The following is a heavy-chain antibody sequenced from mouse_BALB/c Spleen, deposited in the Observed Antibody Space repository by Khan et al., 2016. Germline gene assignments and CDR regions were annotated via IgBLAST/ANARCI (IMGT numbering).Heavy chain of an antibody. CDR2: ISYSGST. Sequence: EVQLQESGPGLVKPSQSLSLTCTVTGYSITSDYAWNWIRQFPENRLEWMGYISYSGSTSYNPSLKSRISITRDTSKNQFFLQLNSVTSEDTATYYCARSDYGDKDAMDYWGQGTSGTVSS. CDR1: GYSITSDYA. D-gene: IGHD1-1*01. CDR3: ARSDYGDKDAMDY. J-gene: IGHJ4*01. V-gene: IGHV3-2*02.